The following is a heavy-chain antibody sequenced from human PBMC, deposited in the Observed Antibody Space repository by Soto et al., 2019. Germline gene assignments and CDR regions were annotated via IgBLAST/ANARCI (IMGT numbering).Heavy chain of an antibody. D-gene: IGHD6-13*01. CDR2: ISFDGSST. Sequence: QVQLVESGGGVVQPRRSLRLSCAASAFTFSHYGMHWVRQAPGKGLEWVAVISFDGSSTYYADSVKGRFTISRDNSKNTLYLQTNSLRPEDTAVYYCAKDWGPPFSSSWYYDFWGQGTLVTVSS. V-gene: IGHV3-30*18. CDR3: AKDWGPPFSSSWYYDF. CDR1: AFTFSHYG. J-gene: IGHJ4*02.